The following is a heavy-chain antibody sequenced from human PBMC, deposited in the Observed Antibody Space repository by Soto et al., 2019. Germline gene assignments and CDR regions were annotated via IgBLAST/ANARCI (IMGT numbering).Heavy chain of an antibody. V-gene: IGHV4-59*01. J-gene: IGHJ5*02. D-gene: IGHD2-2*02. CDR1: GGSISNYY. Sequence: SETLSLTCTVSGGSISNYYWSWIRQPPGKGLEWIGYIYYSGSTNYNPSLKSRVTISVDTSKNQFSLKLSSVTAADTAVYYCARDVGYCISTSCYSWFDPWGQGTLVTVLL. CDR2: IYYSGST. CDR3: ARDVGYCISTSCYSWFDP.